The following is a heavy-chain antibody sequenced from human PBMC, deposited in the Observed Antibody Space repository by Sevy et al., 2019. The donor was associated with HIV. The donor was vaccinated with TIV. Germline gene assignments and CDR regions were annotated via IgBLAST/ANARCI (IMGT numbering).Heavy chain of an antibody. CDR2: ISWNSGSI. Sequence: GGYLRLSCAASGFTFDDYAMHWVRQAPGKGLEWVSGISWNSGSIGYADSVKGRFTISRDNAKNSLYLQMNSLRAEDTALYYCAKDDGRRYYGSGTLIWGQGTLVTVSS. V-gene: IGHV3-9*01. J-gene: IGHJ4*02. CDR1: GFTFDDYA. D-gene: IGHD3-10*01. CDR3: AKDDGRRYYGSGTLI.